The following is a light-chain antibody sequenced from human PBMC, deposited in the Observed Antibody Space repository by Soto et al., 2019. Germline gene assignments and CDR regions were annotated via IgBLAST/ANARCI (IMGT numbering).Light chain of an antibody. CDR1: QHINNY. Sequence: DVQMTQSPSSLSASVGDRIIITCQASQHINNYLNWYQQKPGRAPRLLIYDVSNLAPGVPSRFSGSGFGTDFTFTINSLQPEDFATYYCQQYDNLPLTFGPGTRVDVK. CDR2: DVS. V-gene: IGKV1-33*01. J-gene: IGKJ3*01. CDR3: QQYDNLPLT.